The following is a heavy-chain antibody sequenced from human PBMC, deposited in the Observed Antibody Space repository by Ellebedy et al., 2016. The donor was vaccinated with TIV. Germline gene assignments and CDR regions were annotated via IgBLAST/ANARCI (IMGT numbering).Heavy chain of an antibody. Sequence: PGGSLRLSCAASGFSFSSYAMHWVRQAPGKGLEWVAFIRSDGSNQYYTDSVEGRFTISRDNSKNIVYLQTNSLGAEDTAVYYCARDRWPYFFDCWGQGTLVTVSS. CDR2: IRSDGSNQ. J-gene: IGHJ4*02. CDR1: GFSFSSYA. V-gene: IGHV3-30*02. D-gene: IGHD4-23*01. CDR3: ARDRWPYFFDC.